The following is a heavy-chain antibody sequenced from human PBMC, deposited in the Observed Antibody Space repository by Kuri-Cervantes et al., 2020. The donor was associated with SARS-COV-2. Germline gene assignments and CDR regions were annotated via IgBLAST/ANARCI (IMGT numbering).Heavy chain of an antibody. CDR1: GYSISSGYY. CDR3: ASESSVQRLFDY. CDR2: IYHSGST. D-gene: IGHD6-25*01. Sequence: SETLSLTCTVSGYSISSGYYWGWIRQPPGKGLEWIGSIYHSGSTYYNPSLKSRVTISVDTSKNQFSLKLSSVTAADTAVYYCASESSVQRLFDYWGQGTQVTVSS. J-gene: IGHJ4*02. V-gene: IGHV4-38-2*02.